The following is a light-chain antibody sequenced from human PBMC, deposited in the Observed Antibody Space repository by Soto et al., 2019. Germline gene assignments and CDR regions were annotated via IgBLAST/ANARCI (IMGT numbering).Light chain of an antibody. V-gene: IGKV3-11*01. J-gene: IGKJ5*01. Sequence: EIVLTQSPATLSLSPGERATLSCRASQSVSSYLAWYQHKPGQAPRLLIYDASNRATGIPARFSGSGSGTDVTLTISSREPEDFAVYYCQQRSNWPPITFGQGTRLEIK. CDR3: QQRSNWPPIT. CDR1: QSVSSY. CDR2: DAS.